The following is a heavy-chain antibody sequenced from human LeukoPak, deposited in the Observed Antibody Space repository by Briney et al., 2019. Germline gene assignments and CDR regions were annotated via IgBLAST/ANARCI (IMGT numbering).Heavy chain of an antibody. CDR1: GGSISSGSYY. CDR2: IYTSGST. CDR3: ARASGAGRALRKYWYFDL. V-gene: IGHV4-61*02. D-gene: IGHD1-14*01. J-gene: IGHJ2*01. Sequence: PSQTLSITCTVSGGSISSGSYYWSWIRLPPGKCLEWIGRIYTSGSTNYNPSLKSRVTISVDTSKNQFSLKLSSVTAADTAVYYCARASGAGRALRKYWYFDLWGRGTLVTVSS.